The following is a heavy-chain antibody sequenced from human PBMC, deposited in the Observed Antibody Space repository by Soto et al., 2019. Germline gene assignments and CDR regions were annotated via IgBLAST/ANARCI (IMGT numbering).Heavy chain of an antibody. CDR2: INAGNGNT. D-gene: IGHD2-15*01. CDR3: ARGPGGPDGPGDY. J-gene: IGHJ4*02. V-gene: IGHV1-3*01. Sequence: GASVKVSCKASGGTFKSYAISWVRQAPGQRLEWMGWINAGNGNTKYSQKFQGRVTITRDTSASTAYMELSSLRSEDTAVYYCARGPGGPDGPGDYWGQGTLVTVSS. CDR1: GGTFKSYA.